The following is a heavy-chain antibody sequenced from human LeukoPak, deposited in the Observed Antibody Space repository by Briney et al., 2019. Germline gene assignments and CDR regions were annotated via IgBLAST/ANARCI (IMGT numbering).Heavy chain of an antibody. CDR2: IYYSGST. CDR3: AREVAGTPWIDY. CDR1: GGSVSSSSYY. D-gene: IGHD6-19*01. J-gene: IGHJ4*02. Sequence: SETLSLTCTVSGGSVSSSSYYWGWIRQPPGKGLEWIGSIYYSGSTYYNPSLKSRVTISVDTSKNQFSLKLSSVTAADTAVYYCAREVAGTPWIDYWGQGTLVTVSS. V-gene: IGHV4-39*02.